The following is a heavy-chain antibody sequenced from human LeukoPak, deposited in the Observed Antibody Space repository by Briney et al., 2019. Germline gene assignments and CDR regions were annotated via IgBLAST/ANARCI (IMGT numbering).Heavy chain of an antibody. J-gene: IGHJ4*02. CDR3: ATRDY. Sequence: SVKVSCKASGYTFTGYYVHWVRQAPGQGLEWMGGIIPIFGTANYAQKFQGRVTITADESTSTAYMELSSLRSEDTAVYYCATRDYWGQGTLVTVSS. V-gene: IGHV1-69*13. CDR2: IIPIFGTA. CDR1: GYTFTGYY.